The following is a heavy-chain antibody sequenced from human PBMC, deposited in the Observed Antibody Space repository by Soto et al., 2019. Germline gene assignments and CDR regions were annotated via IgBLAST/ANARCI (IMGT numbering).Heavy chain of an antibody. CDR3: AKGRYYDIYGMDV. V-gene: IGHV3-30*18. J-gene: IGHJ6*02. CDR1: GFTFSNNG. CDR2: ISYDGSNK. Sequence: GRSLRLSCAASGFTFSNNGMHWVRQAPGKGLEWVAVISYDGSNKYYADSVKGRFTISRDNSKNTLFLQMNSLRVEDTAVFYCAKGRYYDIYGMDVCGQGTTVTVSS. D-gene: IGHD3-22*01.